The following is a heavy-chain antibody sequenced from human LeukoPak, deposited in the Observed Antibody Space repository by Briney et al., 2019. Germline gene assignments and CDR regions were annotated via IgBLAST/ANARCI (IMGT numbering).Heavy chain of an antibody. CDR2: IWYDGSKK. D-gene: IGHD3-10*01. V-gene: IGHV3-33*06. CDR1: GFTFSGYG. CDR3: AKAPVRGVIIRLYYYYMGV. Sequence: GGSLRLSCAASGFTFSGYGMHWVRQAPGKGLQWVAVIWYDGSKKYYADSVKGRFTISRDNSKNTLYLQMNSLRAEDTAVYYCAKAPVRGVIIRLYYYYMGVWGKGTTVTVSS. J-gene: IGHJ6*03.